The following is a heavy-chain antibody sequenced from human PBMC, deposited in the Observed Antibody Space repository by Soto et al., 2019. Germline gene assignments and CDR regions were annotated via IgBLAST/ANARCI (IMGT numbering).Heavy chain of an antibody. V-gene: IGHV4-31*03. Sequence: PSETLSLTCTVSGGSISSGGYYLSWIRQHPGKGLEWIGYIYYSGSTYYNPSLKSRVTISVDTSKNQFSLKLSSVTAADTAVYYCARDAADENWFDPWGQGTLVTVSS. CDR2: IYYSGST. J-gene: IGHJ5*02. CDR3: ARDAADENWFDP. CDR1: GGSISSGGYY.